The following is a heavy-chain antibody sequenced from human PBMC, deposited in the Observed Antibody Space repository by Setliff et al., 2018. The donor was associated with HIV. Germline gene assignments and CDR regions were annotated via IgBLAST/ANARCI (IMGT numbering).Heavy chain of an antibody. CDR1: GGSFSSYY. J-gene: IGHJ4*02. CDR3: ARGVAAAGL. V-gene: IGHV4-34*12. Sequence: LSLTCAVYGGSFSSYYWAWIRQPPGKGLEWIGNIFYSGHTFYNPSLRSRVTISVDTSKNQFSLKLSSVTAADTALYYCARGVAAAGLWGQGTLVTVSS. D-gene: IGHD6-13*01. CDR2: IFYSGHT.